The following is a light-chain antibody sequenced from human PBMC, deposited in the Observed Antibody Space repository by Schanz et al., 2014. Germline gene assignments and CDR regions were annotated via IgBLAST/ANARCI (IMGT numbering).Light chain of an antibody. J-gene: IGLJ1*01. Sequence: QSVLTQPPSVSGAPGQRVTISCTGSTSNLGATYDVHWYQQLPGAAPKLLIYANNIRPSGVPDRFSGSKSGTSASLAISGLQSEDEADYYCSSYTSSSTYVFGTGTKLTVL. CDR2: ANN. CDR1: TSNLGATYD. V-gene: IGLV1-40*01. CDR3: SSYTSSSTYV.